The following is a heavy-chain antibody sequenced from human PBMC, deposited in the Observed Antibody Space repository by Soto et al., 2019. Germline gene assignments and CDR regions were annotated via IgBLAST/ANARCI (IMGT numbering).Heavy chain of an antibody. CDR2: ISWNSGSI. J-gene: IGHJ6*02. D-gene: IGHD6-13*01. CDR1: GFTFDDYA. CDR3: AKDFTSRAAAGTRGSYYYYGMDV. Sequence: LRLSCAASGFTFDDYAMHWVRQAPGKGLEWVSGISWNSGSIGYADSVKGRFTISRDNAKNSLYLQMNSLRAEDTALYYCAKDFTSRAAAGTRGSYYYYGMDVWGQGTTCTVSS. V-gene: IGHV3-9*01.